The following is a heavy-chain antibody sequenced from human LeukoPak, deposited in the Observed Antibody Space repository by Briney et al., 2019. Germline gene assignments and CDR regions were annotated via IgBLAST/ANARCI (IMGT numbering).Heavy chain of an antibody. CDR2: IKQDGSAK. CDR1: GFTFRAYW. V-gene: IGHV3-7*01. J-gene: IGHJ4*02. D-gene: IGHD2-21*02. CDR3: ARELVTGISGYYFDY. Sequence: GGSLRLSCAASGFTFRAYWMSWVRQAPGKGLEWGASIKQDGSAKYYVDSVKGRFTISRDSANNILYLKMNSLRAQDTPVYYCARELVTGISGYYFDYWGQGALVTVSS.